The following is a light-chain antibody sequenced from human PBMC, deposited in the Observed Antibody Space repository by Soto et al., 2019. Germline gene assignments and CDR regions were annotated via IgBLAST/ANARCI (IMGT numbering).Light chain of an antibody. V-gene: IGKV1-12*01. J-gene: IGKJ5*01. CDR2: AAS. Sequence: DIQMTQSPSSVSASVGDRVTITCRASQGISSWLAWYQQKPGKAPKLLIYAASSLQSGVPSRFGGIGAGTYSTPTISGLNPKIFAIHYYHKTNIFPTTLAQGTGLEIK. CDR1: QGISSW. CDR3: HKTNIFPTT.